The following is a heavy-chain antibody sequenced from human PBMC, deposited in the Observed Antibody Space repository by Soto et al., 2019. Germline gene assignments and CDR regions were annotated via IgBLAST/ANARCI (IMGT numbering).Heavy chain of an antibody. D-gene: IGHD3-22*01. V-gene: IGHV4-59*01. CDR2: IYYSGST. CDR3: ARVANTYYYDSSGYYYGID. J-gene: IGHJ4*02. Sequence: TVSGGSISSYYWSWIRQPPGKGLEWIGYIYYSGSTNYNPSLKSRVTISVDTSKNQFSLKLSSVTAADTAVYYCARVANTYYYDSSGYYYGIDWGQGTLVTVSS. CDR1: GGSISSYY.